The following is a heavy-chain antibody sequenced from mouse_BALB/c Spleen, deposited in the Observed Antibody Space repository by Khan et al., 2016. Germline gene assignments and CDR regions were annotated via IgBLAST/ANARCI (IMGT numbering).Heavy chain of an antibody. CDR1: GYTFTDYY. CDR2: IYPGSDNT. CDR3: ARGGGNSDY. D-gene: IGHD2-1*01. J-gene: IGHJ2*01. Sequence: QVQLQQSGAELARPGASVKLSCKASGYTFTDYYINWVKQRTGQGLEWIGEIYPGSDNTYYNERFKGKATLTADKSSSTAYMQLSSLTSEDSAVYFCARGGGNSDYWGQGTTLTVSS. V-gene: IGHV1-76*01.